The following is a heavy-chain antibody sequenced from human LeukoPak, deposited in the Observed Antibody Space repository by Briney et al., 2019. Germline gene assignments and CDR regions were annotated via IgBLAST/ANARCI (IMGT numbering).Heavy chain of an antibody. Sequence: SETLSLTCSVAGGSISTYYWNWIRQTPGKGLEWIGHISYGNTDYNPSLTSRVTISVDTSKNQFSLKLPSVTAADTAVYYCARDKAHSYGRYFAPWGQGALVIVSS. CDR1: GGSISTYY. D-gene: IGHD5-18*01. CDR3: ARDKAHSYGRYFAP. J-gene: IGHJ5*02. V-gene: IGHV4-59*01. CDR2: ISYGNT.